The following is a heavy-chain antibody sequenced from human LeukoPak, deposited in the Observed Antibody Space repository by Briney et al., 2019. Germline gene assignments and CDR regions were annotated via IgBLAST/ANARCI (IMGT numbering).Heavy chain of an antibody. D-gene: IGHD2-15*01. V-gene: IGHV5-10-1*01. CDR1: GYSFTSYW. CDR2: IDPSDSYT. CDR3: ARLGYSEIQGTLYYGMDV. Sequence: GESLKISCKGSGYSFTSYWISWVRQMPGKGLEWMGRIDPSDSYTNYSPSFQGHVTISADKSISTAYLQWSSLKASDTAMYYCARLGYSEIQGTLYYGMDVWGQGTTVTVSS. J-gene: IGHJ6*02.